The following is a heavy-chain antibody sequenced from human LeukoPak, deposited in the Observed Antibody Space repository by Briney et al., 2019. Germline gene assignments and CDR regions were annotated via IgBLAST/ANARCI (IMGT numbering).Heavy chain of an antibody. J-gene: IGHJ5*02. CDR1: GGSISSGYW. V-gene: IGHV4-4*02. CDR2: IHHSGSA. Sequence: SETLSLTCDVSGGSISSGYWWSWVRQSPGKGLEWIAEIHHSGSANYNPSLKSRVTISVDKSKNQFSVMLTPVTAADTAVYYCASGDYGGTGFDPWGQGTLVTVSS. CDR3: ASGDYGGTGFDP. D-gene: IGHD4-17*01.